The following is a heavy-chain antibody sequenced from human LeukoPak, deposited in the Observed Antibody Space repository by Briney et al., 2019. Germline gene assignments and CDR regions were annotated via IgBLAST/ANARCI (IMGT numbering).Heavy chain of an antibody. CDR3: AKDHYWSIDY. J-gene: IGHJ4*02. CDR2: IKGDGIST. D-gene: IGHD3-3*01. V-gene: IGHV3-74*01. CDR1: GFDFSSNW. Sequence: SGGSLRLSCAASGFDFSSNWMHWVRHAPGQGLVWVSRIKGDGISTSYADSVKGRFTISRDIAKNTLYLQMNSLRAEDTGVYYCAKDHYWSIDYWGRGTLVTISS.